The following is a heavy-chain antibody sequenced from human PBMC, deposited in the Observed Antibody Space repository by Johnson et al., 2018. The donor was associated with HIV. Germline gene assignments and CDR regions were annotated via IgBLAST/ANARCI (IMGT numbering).Heavy chain of an antibody. CDR2: ISYDGSNK. CDR3: ARVRPNPTLTTLGAAFDI. Sequence: QVQLVESGGGVVQPGRSLRLSCAASGFTFSSYAMHWVRQAPGNGLEWVAVISYDGSNKYYAESVKGRFTISRDNSKTTLYPQMNSLRAADTAVYYFARVRPNPTLTTLGAAFDIWCQGTMVTVSS. J-gene: IGHJ3*02. V-gene: IGHV3-30-3*01. D-gene: IGHD4-17*01. CDR1: GFTFSSYA.